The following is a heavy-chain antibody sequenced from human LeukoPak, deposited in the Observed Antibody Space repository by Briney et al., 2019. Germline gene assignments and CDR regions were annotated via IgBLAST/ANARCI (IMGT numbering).Heavy chain of an antibody. CDR2: ISSSGGRT. D-gene: IGHD2-21*02. CDR1: GFTFSSYA. V-gene: IGHV3-23*01. CDR3: AKGGAYCGGDCYSGAFDI. Sequence: GGSLRLSCAASGFTFSSYAMTWVRQAPGKGLEWVSTISSSGGRTYYADSVKGRFTISRDNSKNTLYLQMNSLRAEDTAVYYCAKGGAYCGGDCYSGAFDIWGQGTMVTVSS. J-gene: IGHJ3*02.